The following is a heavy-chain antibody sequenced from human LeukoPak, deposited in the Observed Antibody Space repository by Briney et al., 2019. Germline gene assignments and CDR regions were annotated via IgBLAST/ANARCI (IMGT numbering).Heavy chain of an antibody. Sequence: GGSLRLSCAASGFTFSSYWMNWARQAPGKGLEWVASINHNGNVNYYVDSVKGRFTISRDNAKNSLYLQMSNLRAEDTAGYFCGGGGGLDVWAQGATVTVSS. CDR1: GFTFSSYW. V-gene: IGHV3-7*03. CDR3: GGGGGLDV. D-gene: IGHD3-16*01. CDR2: INHNGNVN. J-gene: IGHJ6*02.